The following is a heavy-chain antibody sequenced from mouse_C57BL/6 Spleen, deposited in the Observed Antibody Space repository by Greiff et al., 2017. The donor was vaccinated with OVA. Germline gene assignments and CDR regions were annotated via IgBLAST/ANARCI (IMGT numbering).Heavy chain of an antibody. Sequence: QVQLQQSGAELVKPGASVKLSCKASGYTFTSYWMHWVKQRPGRGLEWIGRIDPNSGGTKYNEKFKSKATLTVDKPSSTAYMQLSSLTSEDSAVYYCANGKGKLTPWHFDYWGQGTTLTVSA. V-gene: IGHV1-72*01. J-gene: IGHJ2*01. CDR1: GYTFTSYW. D-gene: IGHD2-1*01. CDR2: IDPNSGGT. CDR3: ANGKGKLTPWHFDY.